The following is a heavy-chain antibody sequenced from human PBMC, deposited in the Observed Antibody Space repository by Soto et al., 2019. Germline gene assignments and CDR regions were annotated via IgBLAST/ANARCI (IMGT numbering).Heavy chain of an antibody. D-gene: IGHD6-19*01. CDR1: GYTFTSYA. J-gene: IGHJ6*02. Sequence: QVQLVQSGAEVKKPGASVKVSCKASGYTFTSYAMHWVRQAPGQRLEWMGWINAGNGNTKYSQKFQGRVTITRDTCASTAYMELSSLRSEDTAVYHCARDRRDSSGWVHGGGMDVWGQGSTVTVSS. V-gene: IGHV1-3*01. CDR2: INAGNGNT. CDR3: ARDRRDSSGWVHGGGMDV.